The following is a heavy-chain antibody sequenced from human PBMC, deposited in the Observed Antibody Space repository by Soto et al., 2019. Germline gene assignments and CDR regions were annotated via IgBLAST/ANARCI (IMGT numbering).Heavy chain of an antibody. CDR2: IYCDDGK. J-gene: IGHJ4*02. V-gene: IGHV2-5*02. CDR1: GLSLSTSGVG. CDR3: SHSSDLNYDFDY. D-gene: IGHD1-7*01. Sequence: GSGPTLANPTRPLTLTCTFSGLSLSTSGVGVGWIRQPPGKALEWLALIYCDDGKSYSPPLKSRRTITSDTSKDQVVLTITNIDTEDTATYYYSHSSDLNYDFDYWGQGTLVTVSS.